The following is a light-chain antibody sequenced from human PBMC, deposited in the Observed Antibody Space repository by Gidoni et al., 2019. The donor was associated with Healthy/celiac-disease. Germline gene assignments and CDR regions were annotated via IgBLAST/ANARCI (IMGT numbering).Light chain of an antibody. CDR2: DAS. CDR1: QSVSSY. J-gene: IGKJ2*01. V-gene: IGKV3-11*01. CDR3: QQLGT. Sequence: EIVLTQSPATLSLSPGERATLSCRASQSVSSYLAWYQQKPGQAPRLLIYDASNRATGIPARFSGSGSGTDFTLTISSREPEDFAVYYCQQLGTFGQGTKLEIK.